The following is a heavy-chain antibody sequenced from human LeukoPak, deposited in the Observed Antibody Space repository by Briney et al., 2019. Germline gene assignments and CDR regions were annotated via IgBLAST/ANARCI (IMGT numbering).Heavy chain of an antibody. CDR3: AKGTGLRYYFDY. CDR1: GFTFSNYW. J-gene: IGHJ4*02. D-gene: IGHD1-1*01. Sequence: GGSLRLSCAASGFTFSNYWMHWVRQAPGMALAWVSRIKSDGSRTDYAVSVKGRFTISRDNSKNTLYLQMNSLRAEDTAVYYCAKGTGLRYYFDYWGQGTLVTVSS. V-gene: IGHV3-74*01. CDR2: IKSDGSRT.